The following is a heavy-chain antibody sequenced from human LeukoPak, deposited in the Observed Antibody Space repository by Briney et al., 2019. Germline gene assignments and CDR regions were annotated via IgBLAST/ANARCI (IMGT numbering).Heavy chain of an antibody. D-gene: IGHD2-2*01. CDR1: GFTFSSYG. CDR2: ISYDGSNK. Sequence: GGSLRLSCAASGFTFSSYGMHWVRQAPGKGLEWVAVISYDGSNKYYADSVKGRFTISRDNSKNTLYLQMNSLRAEDTAVYYCCSRTIGYWGQGTPVTVSS. CDR3: CSRTIGY. J-gene: IGHJ4*02. V-gene: IGHV3-30*03.